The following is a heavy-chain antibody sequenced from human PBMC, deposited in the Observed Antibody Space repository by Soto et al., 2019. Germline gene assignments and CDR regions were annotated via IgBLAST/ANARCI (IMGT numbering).Heavy chain of an antibody. D-gene: IGHD5-18*01. Sequence: SETLSLTCTVSCGSIISSSYYWGWIRQPPGKGLEWIGSIYYSGSTYYNPSLKSRVTISVDTSKNQFSLKLSSVTAADTAVYYCARHSRGYSYEGNWFDPWGQGTLVTVSS. CDR2: IYYSGST. J-gene: IGHJ5*02. CDR1: CGSIISSSYY. CDR3: ARHSRGYSYEGNWFDP. V-gene: IGHV4-39*01.